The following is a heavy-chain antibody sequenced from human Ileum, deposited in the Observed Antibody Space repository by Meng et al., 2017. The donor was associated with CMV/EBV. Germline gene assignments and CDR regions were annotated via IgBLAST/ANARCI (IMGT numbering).Heavy chain of an antibody. J-gene: IGHJ3*02. D-gene: IGHD6-6*01. Sequence: ASVKVSCKASGYTFTSYGISWVRQAPGQGLEWMGWISAYNGNTNYAQKLQGRVTMTTDTSTSTAYMELRSLRSDDTAVYYCARDHRAYSISSQGTFDIWGQGTRVTVSS. CDR1: GYTFTSYG. CDR3: ARDHRAYSISSQGTFDI. V-gene: IGHV1-18*01. CDR2: ISAYNGNT.